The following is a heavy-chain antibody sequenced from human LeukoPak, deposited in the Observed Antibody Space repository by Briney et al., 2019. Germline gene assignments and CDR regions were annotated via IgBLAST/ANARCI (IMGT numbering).Heavy chain of an antibody. CDR1: GGSISNYY. Sequence: SETLSLTCTVSGGSISNYYWSWIRQPPGKGLEWIGYIYYSGSTNYNPSLKSRVTISVDRSKNQFSLKLSSVTAADTAVYYCARLVAATGNFDYWGQGTLVTVSS. D-gene: IGHD6-13*01. CDR3: ARLVAATGNFDY. CDR2: IYYSGST. V-gene: IGHV4-59*12. J-gene: IGHJ4*02.